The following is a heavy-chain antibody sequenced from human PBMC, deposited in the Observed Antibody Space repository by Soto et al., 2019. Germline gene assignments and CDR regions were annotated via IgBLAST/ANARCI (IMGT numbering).Heavy chain of an antibody. V-gene: IGHV3-33*01. J-gene: IGHJ6*02. D-gene: IGHD6-13*01. CDR3: ARDIAAAGTSYYYYGMDV. CDR2: IWYDGSNK. Sequence: QVQLVESGGGVFQPGRSLRLSCAASGFTFSSYGMHWVRQAPGKGLEWVAVIWYDGSNKYYADSVKGRFTISRDKSKNTLSLQMNSLRAEDTAVYYCARDIAAAGTSYYYYGMDVWGQGTTVTVSS. CDR1: GFTFSSYG.